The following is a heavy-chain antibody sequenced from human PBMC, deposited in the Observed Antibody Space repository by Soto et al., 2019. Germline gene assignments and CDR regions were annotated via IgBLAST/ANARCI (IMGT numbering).Heavy chain of an antibody. J-gene: IGHJ4*02. Sequence: GGSLGLSCAASGFTFSNYAMSWVRQAPGQGLERVSAISGGGGSTYYADSVKGRFTISRDNYKNTLYLQMNSLRAEATAVYYCAKDRTGGGLNEVLIDCWGQGTLVKVS. CDR1: GFTFSNYA. D-gene: IGHD1-1*01. V-gene: IGHV3-23*01. CDR2: ISGGGGST. CDR3: AKDRTGGGLNEVLIDC.